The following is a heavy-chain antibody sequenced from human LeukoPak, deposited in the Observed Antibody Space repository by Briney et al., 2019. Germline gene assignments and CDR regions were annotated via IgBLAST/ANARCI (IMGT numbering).Heavy chain of an antibody. Sequence: GGSLRLSCAASGFTFSSYAMHWVRQAPGKGLEWVAVISYDGSNKYYTDSVEGRFTISRDNSKNTLYLQMNSLRAEDTAVYYCARDAGSGSYLEYWGQGTLVTVSS. V-gene: IGHV3-30*04. CDR2: ISYDGSNK. CDR3: ARDAGSGSYLEY. D-gene: IGHD3-10*01. CDR1: GFTFSSYA. J-gene: IGHJ4*02.